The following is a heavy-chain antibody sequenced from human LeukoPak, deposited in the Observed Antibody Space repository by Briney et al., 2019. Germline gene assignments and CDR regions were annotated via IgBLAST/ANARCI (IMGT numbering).Heavy chain of an antibody. D-gene: IGHD3-22*01. CDR1: GGSFSGYY. V-gene: IGHV4-34*01. Sequence: SETLSLTCAVYGGSFSGYYWSWIRQPPGKGLEWIGEINHGGSTNYNPSLRSRVTISIDTSKNQFSLKLSSVTAADTAVYYCARRREYYDSSGYYSQNWFDPWGPGTLVTVSS. CDR2: INHGGST. J-gene: IGHJ5*02. CDR3: ARRREYYDSSGYYSQNWFDP.